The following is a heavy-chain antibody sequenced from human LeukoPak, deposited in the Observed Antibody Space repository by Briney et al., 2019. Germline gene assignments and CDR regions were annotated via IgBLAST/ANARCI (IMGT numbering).Heavy chain of an antibody. CDR2: MYHSGST. V-gene: IGHV4-38-2*02. J-gene: IGHJ1*01. D-gene: IGHD1-26*01. Sequence: SETLALTCTVSGYSISSGYYWGWLRQPPGKGLEWIGSMYHSGSTYYNPSLKSRVTISVDTSKNQFSLKLSSVTAADTAVYYCARSVGAAEYFQHWGQGALVTVSS. CDR1: GYSISSGYY. CDR3: ARSVGAAEYFQH.